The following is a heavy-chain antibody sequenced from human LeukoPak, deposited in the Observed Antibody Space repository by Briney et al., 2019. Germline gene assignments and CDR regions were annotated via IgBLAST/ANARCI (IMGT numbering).Heavy chain of an antibody. CDR3: AKDLYDYGDYVYGMDV. CDR1: GFTFNNHA. D-gene: IGHD4-17*01. Sequence: PGGSLRLSCAASGFTFNNHAMHWVRQAPGKGLEWVSGISWNSDNIVYADSVKGRFTISRDNAKNSLYLQMNSLRDEDTALYYCAKDLYDYGDYVYGMDVWGQGTTVTVSS. J-gene: IGHJ6*02. V-gene: IGHV3-9*01. CDR2: ISWNSDNI.